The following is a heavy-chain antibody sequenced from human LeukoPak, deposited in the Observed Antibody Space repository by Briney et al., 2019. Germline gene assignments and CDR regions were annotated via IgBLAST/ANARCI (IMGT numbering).Heavy chain of an antibody. CDR1: GGXISSNY. CDR2: ISYSGST. J-gene: IGHJ4*02. V-gene: IGHV4-59*01. Sequence: PSETLSLTCTVSGGXISSNYWSWIRQPPGKGLEWIGYISYSGSTNYNPSLKSRVTISLDTSNNQFSLKLRSVTAADTAVYYCARSPGGVRYDYWGQGTLVTVSS. CDR3: ARSPGGVRYDY. D-gene: IGHD2-8*01.